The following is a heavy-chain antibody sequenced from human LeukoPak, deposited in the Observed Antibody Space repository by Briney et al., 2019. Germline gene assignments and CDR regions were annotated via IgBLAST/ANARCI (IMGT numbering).Heavy chain of an antibody. CDR1: EFTFSHFA. D-gene: IGHD5-24*01. Sequence: HPGGSLRLSCAVSEFTFSHFAMHWVRQAPGKGLEWVGVVSSQGNDGYYADSVKGRFTISRDNSKNTLYLQIDSLRAEDTAIYYCTRDAYNFNDSDYWGQGTLVTVSS. J-gene: IGHJ4*02. CDR2: VSSQGNDG. CDR3: TRDAYNFNDSDY. V-gene: IGHV3-30*01.